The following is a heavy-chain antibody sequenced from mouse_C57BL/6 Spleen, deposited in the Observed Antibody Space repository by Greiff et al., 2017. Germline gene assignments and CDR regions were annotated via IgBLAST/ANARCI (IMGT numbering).Heavy chain of an antibody. D-gene: IGHD2-5*01. V-gene: IGHV1-69*01. CDR2: IDPSDSYT. J-gene: IGHJ2*01. CDR1: GYTFTSYW. CDR3: ARSGSIVTTVYFDY. Sequence: VKLQQPGAELVMPGASVKLSCKASGYTFTSYWMHWVKQRPGQGLEWIGEIDPSDSYTNYNQKFKGKSTLTVDKSSSTAYMQLSSLTSEDSAVYYCARSGSIVTTVYFDYWGQGTTLTVSS.